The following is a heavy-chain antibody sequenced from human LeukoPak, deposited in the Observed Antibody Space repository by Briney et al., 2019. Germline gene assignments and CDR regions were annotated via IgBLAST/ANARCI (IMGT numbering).Heavy chain of an antibody. CDR1: GFTFSSYS. CDR2: ISSSISYI. D-gene: IGHD3-22*01. CDR3: ARDRGDYYDSSGYYYTFYYYYYMDV. Sequence: GGSLRLSCAASGFTFSSYSMNWVRQAPGKGLEWVSSISSSISYIYYADSVKGRFTISRDNAKNSLYLQMNSLRAEDTAVYYCARDRGDYYDSSGYYYTFYYYYYMDVWGKGTTVTVSS. V-gene: IGHV3-21*01. J-gene: IGHJ6*03.